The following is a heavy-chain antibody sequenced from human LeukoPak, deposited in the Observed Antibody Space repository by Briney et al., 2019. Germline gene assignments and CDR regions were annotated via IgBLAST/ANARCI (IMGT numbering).Heavy chain of an antibody. V-gene: IGHV4-61*08. J-gene: IGHJ4*02. CDR1: GGSISSGGYY. CDR3: ARTYASTSIDS. CDR2: VHSSAAT. D-gene: IGHD2-2*01. Sequence: SQTLSLTCTVSGGSISSGGYYWSWIRQPPGEGLEWIGYVHSSAATNYNPSLKSRVTMSLDTSKNQFSLKLTSVTTADTAIYYCARTYASTSIDSWGQGTLVTVSS.